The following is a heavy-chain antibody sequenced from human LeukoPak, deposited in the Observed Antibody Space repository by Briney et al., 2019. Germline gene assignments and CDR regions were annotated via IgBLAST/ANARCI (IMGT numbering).Heavy chain of an antibody. D-gene: IGHD1-26*01. CDR3: ARDLSRSYSVDY. V-gene: IGHV3-30*19. Sequence: GGSLRLSCAASRFTFSNYGMHWVRLAPGKGLEWVAFISWDGNKKYCADSVEGRFTISRDSPKNTLFLQMNSLRAEDTAVYYCARDLSRSYSVDYWGQGTLVTVSS. J-gene: IGHJ4*02. CDR1: RFTFSNYG. CDR2: ISWDGNKK.